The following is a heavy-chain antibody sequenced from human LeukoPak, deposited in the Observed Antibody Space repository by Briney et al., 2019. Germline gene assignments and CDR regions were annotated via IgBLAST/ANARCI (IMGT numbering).Heavy chain of an antibody. D-gene: IGHD3-3*01. J-gene: IGHJ6*02. V-gene: IGHV3-53*01. CDR2: IYSAGST. CDR3: ARDLPPGRYDFWSGYVQGMDV. CDR1: GFTVSSNY. Sequence: GGSLRLSCAASGFTVSSNYMTWVRQAPGKGLEWVSVIYSAGSTYYADSVKGRFTISRDNSKNTLYLQMNSLRAEDTGVYYCARDLPPGRYDFWSGYVQGMDVWGQGTTVTVSS.